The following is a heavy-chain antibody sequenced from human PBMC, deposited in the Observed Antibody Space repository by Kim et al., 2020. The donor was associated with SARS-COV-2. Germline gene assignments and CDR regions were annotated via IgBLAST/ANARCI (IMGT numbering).Heavy chain of an antibody. CDR2: IYPGDSDT. CDR3: ARLLEYYDILTGYYPGGYYYGMDV. CDR1: GYSFTSYW. J-gene: IGHJ6*02. V-gene: IGHV5-51*01. D-gene: IGHD3-9*01. Sequence: GESLKISCKGSGYSFTSYWIGWVRQMPGKGLEWMGIIYPGDSDTRYSPSFQGQVTISADKSISTAYLQWSSLKASDTAMYYCARLLEYYDILTGYYPGGYYYGMDVWGQGTTVTVSS.